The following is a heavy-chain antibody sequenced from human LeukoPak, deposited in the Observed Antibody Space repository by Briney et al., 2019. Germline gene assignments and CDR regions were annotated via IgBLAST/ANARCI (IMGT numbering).Heavy chain of an antibody. CDR2: INSSSSYI. D-gene: IGHD2-15*01. J-gene: IGHJ4*02. Sequence: GGSLRLSCAASGFTFSSYSMTWVRQAPGKGLEWVSSINSSSSYIYYADSVKGRFTISRDNAKNSLYLQMNSLRAEDTAVYYCARDLWLDIVVVVAATSSLGYWGQGTLVTVSS. CDR3: ARDLWLDIVVVVAATSSLGY. V-gene: IGHV3-21*01. CDR1: GFTFSSYS.